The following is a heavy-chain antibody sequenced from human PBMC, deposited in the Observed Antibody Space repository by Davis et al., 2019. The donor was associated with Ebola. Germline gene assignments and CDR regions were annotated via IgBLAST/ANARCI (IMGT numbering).Heavy chain of an antibody. CDR1: GFTFTNAW. V-gene: IGHV3-15*01. CDR3: TTLSTVTTMYFDL. D-gene: IGHD4-17*01. J-gene: IGHJ2*01. Sequence: GESLKISCVASGFTFTNAWMSWVRQAPGKGLEWVGRIKSKTDGGTTDYAAPVKGRFAMSRDDSKNTLYLQMNSLKIEDTAVYYCTTLSTVTTMYFDLWGRGTLVTVSS. CDR2: IKSKTDGGTT.